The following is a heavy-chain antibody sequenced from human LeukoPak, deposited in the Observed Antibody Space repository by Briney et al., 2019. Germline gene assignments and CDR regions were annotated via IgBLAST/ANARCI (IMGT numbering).Heavy chain of an antibody. Sequence: SVKVSCKASGYTFTSYGISWVRQAPGQGLEWMGWINPNSGGANYARKFQGRVTMTRDTSISTAYMELSRLRSDDTAVYYCASSNYYDSSGYYRAPDYYYYGMDVWGQGTTVTVSS. CDR2: INPNSGGA. CDR3: ASSNYYDSSGYYRAPDYYYYGMDV. D-gene: IGHD3-22*01. V-gene: IGHV1-2*02. J-gene: IGHJ6*02. CDR1: GYTFTSYG.